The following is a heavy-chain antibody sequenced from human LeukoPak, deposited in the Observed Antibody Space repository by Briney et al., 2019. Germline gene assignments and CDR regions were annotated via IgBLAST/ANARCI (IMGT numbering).Heavy chain of an antibody. V-gene: IGHV3-53*01. D-gene: IGHD6-13*01. J-gene: IGHJ4*02. CDR3: ARGIAAAGTALYN. Sequence: GGSLRLSCTASGFTFNTYIMHWVRQAPGKGLEWVSDIYSDGSTYPADSVTGRFTISRDNSKNTLYLQIHSLRAEDTAVYYCARGIAAAGTALYNWGQGTLLTVSS. CDR1: GFTFNTYI. CDR2: IYSDGST.